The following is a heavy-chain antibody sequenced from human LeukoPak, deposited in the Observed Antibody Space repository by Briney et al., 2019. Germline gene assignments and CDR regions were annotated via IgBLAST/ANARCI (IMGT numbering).Heavy chain of an antibody. CDR3: ARDQYYYGSGSYYNPNSFDY. Sequence: GGSLRLSCAASGFTFSSYSMNWVRQAPGKGLEWVSSISSSSSYIYYADSVKGRFTISRDNATNSLYLQMNSLRAEDTAVYYCARDQYYYGSGSYYNPNSFDYWGQGTLVTVSS. CDR2: ISSSSSYI. V-gene: IGHV3-21*01. D-gene: IGHD3-10*01. CDR1: GFTFSSYS. J-gene: IGHJ4*02.